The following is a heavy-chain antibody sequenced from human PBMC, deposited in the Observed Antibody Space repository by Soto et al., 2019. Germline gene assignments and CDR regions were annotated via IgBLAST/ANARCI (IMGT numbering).Heavy chain of an antibody. V-gene: IGHV3-11*06. CDR2: ISSSSSYT. J-gene: IGHJ6*02. CDR3: ARMRSYGMDV. Sequence: PGGSLRLSXAASGFTFSDYYMSWIRQAPGKGLEWASYISSSSSYTNYADSVKGRFTISRDNAKNSLYLQMNSLRAEDTAVYYCARMRSYGMDVWGQGTTVTVSS. CDR1: GFTFSDYY.